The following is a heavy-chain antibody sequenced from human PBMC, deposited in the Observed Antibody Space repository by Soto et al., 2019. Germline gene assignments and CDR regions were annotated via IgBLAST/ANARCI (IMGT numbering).Heavy chain of an antibody. CDR3: ARGIAVAGSYFDY. V-gene: IGHV4-59*01. CDR1: GGSISSYY. Sequence: SETLSLTCTVSGGSISSYYWSWIRQPPGKGLEWIGYIYYSGSTNYNPSLKSRVTISVDTSKNQFSLKLSSVTAADTAVYYCARGIAVAGSYFDYWAREPWSPSPQ. CDR2: IYYSGST. D-gene: IGHD6-19*01. J-gene: IGHJ4*02.